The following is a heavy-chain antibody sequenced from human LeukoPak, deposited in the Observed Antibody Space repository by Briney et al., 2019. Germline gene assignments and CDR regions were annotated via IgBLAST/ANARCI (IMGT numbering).Heavy chain of an antibody. CDR2: IHYSGNT. CDR1: GGSISSYY. J-gene: IGHJ4*02. D-gene: IGHD3-16*01. Sequence: SETLSLTCTVSGGSISSYYWSWIRQPPGKGLEWIGYIHYSGNTNYNPSLKSRVTISVDTSKNQFSLKLSSVTAADTAVYYCASSAFGGGNVGYWGQGTLVTVSS. V-gene: IGHV4-59*01. CDR3: ASSAFGGGNVGY.